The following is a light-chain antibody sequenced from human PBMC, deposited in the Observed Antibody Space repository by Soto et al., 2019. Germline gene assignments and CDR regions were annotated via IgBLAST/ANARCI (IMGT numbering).Light chain of an antibody. Sequence: EIVLTQSPATLSLSPGERATLSCRASQSVSSYLAWYQQKPGQAPRLLIYDASNRATGIPARFSGSGSGTDFTLTISSLEPEDXAVYYCQQRSXWPRTFGGGXKVEIK. CDR1: QSVSSY. V-gene: IGKV3-11*01. J-gene: IGKJ4*01. CDR2: DAS. CDR3: QQRSXWPRT.